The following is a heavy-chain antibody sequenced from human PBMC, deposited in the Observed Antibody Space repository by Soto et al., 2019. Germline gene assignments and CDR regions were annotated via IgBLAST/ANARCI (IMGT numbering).Heavy chain of an antibody. D-gene: IGHD1-26*01. CDR2: IKSKTDGGTT. CDR3: TTLFVTSGSYSPPPY. Sequence: GGSLRLSWAASGFTFSNAWMNWVRQATGKGLEWVGRIKSKTDGGTTDYAAPVKGRFTISRDDSKNTLYLQMNSLKTEDTAVYYCTTLFVTSGSYSPPPYWGQGTLVTVSS. V-gene: IGHV3-15*07. J-gene: IGHJ4*02. CDR1: GFTFSNAW.